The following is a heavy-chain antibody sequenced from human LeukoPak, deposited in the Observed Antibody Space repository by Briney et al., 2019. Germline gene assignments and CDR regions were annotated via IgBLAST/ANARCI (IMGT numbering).Heavy chain of an antibody. V-gene: IGHV3-23*01. J-gene: IGHJ5*02. D-gene: IGHD6-13*01. CDR2: IYDSGGST. CDR3: AKGRDTTSWYGSWIDR. CDR1: GITLSNYG. Sequence: GGSLRLSCAVSGITLSNYGMSWVRQAPGKGLEWVAGIYDSGGSTSYADSVKGRFTISRDNPKNTLYLQMNSLGSEDTAVYFCAKGRDTTSWYGSWIDRWGQGTLVTVSS.